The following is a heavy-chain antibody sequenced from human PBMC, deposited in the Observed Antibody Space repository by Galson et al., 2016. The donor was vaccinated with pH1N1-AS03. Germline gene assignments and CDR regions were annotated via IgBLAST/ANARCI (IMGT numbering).Heavy chain of an antibody. CDR3: TRSYYRDYGDPPGGY. CDR1: GGSISNYC. D-gene: IGHD4-17*01. CDR2: VYDSGNT. Sequence: TCTVSGGSISNYCWSWIRQPPGKGLEWIGYVYDSGNTHYNPSLKSRVAMSVDTSKNQFSLKLMSVTTADTAVYYCTRSYYRDYGDPPGGYWGQGTLVSVSS. J-gene: IGHJ4*02. V-gene: IGHV4-59*01.